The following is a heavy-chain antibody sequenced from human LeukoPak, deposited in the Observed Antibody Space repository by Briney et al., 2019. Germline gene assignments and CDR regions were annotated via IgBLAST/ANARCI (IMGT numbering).Heavy chain of an antibody. CDR2: IIPIFGTA. V-gene: IGHV1-69*05. CDR1: GGTLSSYA. CDR3: ARLEAAAGFAFNI. J-gene: IGHJ3*02. D-gene: IGHD6-13*01. Sequence: SVKVSCKASGGTLSSYAISWVRQAPGQGLEWMGRIIPIFGTANYAQEFQGRVTITTDESTSTAYMELSSLRSEDTAVYYCARLEAAAGFAFNIWGQGTMVTVSS.